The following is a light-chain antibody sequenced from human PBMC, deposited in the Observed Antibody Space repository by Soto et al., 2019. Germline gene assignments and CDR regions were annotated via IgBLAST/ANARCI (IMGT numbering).Light chain of an antibody. CDR3: CSYGGSTTVV. Sequence: QSVLTQPASVSGSPGQSITISCTGTSSDVGSYDLVSWYQQHPGTAPKLMIYEGSKRPSGVSYRFSGSKSGNTASLTISGLRTEDEAYYYCCSYGGSTTVVFGGGTKLTV. J-gene: IGLJ2*01. CDR2: EGS. CDR1: SSDVGSYDL. V-gene: IGLV2-23*01.